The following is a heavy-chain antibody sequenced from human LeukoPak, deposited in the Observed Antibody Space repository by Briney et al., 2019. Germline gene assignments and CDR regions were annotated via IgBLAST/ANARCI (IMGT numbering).Heavy chain of an antibody. V-gene: IGHV4-59*08. J-gene: IGHJ4*02. CDR3: ARLPHY. Sequence: SETLSLTCTVSGGSISSYYWSWIRQPPGKGLEWIGYIYYSGSTNYNPSLKSRVTISVDTSKNQFSLKLSSVTAADTAVYYCARLPHYWGQGTLVTVSS. CDR2: IYYSGST. CDR1: GGSISSYY.